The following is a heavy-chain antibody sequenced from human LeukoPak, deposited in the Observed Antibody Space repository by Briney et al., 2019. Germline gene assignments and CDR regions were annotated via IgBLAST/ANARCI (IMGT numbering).Heavy chain of an antibody. CDR1: GGSISSSSYY. V-gene: IGHV4-39*07. J-gene: IGHJ4*01. D-gene: IGHD1-7*01. Sequence: PSETLSLTCIVPGGSISSSSYYWAWIRQSPGKGLEWIGTFSSGGSAYYNPSLTSRVSISKDTSDNQFSLGLYSVTAADTAVYYCARKQTGTMYDVWGQGTQVTVFS. CDR2: FSSGGSA. CDR3: ARKQTGTMYDV.